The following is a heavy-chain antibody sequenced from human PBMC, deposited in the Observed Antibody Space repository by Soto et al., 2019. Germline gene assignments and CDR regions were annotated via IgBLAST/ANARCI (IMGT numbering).Heavy chain of an antibody. D-gene: IGHD1-26*01. V-gene: IGHV4-4*02. CDR2: IYHSGST. J-gene: IGHJ6*02. CDR1: GGSISSSNW. CDR3: ASVSGSYYYGMDV. Sequence: QVQLQESGPGLVKPSGTLSLTCAVSGGSISSSNWWSWVRQPPGKGLEWIGEIYHSGSTNYNPSLKSRVTISVDKSKTQCSLKLSSVTAADTAVYYCASVSGSYYYGMDVWGQGTTVTVSS.